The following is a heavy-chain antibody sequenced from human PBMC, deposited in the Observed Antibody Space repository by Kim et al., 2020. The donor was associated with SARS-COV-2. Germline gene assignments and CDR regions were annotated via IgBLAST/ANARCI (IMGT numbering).Heavy chain of an antibody. CDR2: AGNGNT. Sequence: AGNGNTKYSQNYQGRVTITRDTSASTAYMELSSLRSEDTAVYYCARGYGSWGQGTLVTVSS. CDR3: ARGYGS. J-gene: IGHJ5*02. V-gene: IGHV1-3*01. D-gene: IGHD5-18*01.